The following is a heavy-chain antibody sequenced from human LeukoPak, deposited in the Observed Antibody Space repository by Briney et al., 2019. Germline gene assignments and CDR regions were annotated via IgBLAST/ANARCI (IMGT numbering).Heavy chain of an antibody. Sequence: SETLSLTCAVSGYSISSGYYWGWIRQPPGKGLEWIGSIYHSGSTYYNPSLKSRVTISVDTSKNQFSLKLSSVTAADTAVYYCARPRGGSGPLDPWGQGTLVTVSS. CDR3: ARPRGGSGPLDP. V-gene: IGHV4-38-2*01. CDR1: GYSISSGYY. CDR2: IYHSGST. D-gene: IGHD2-15*01. J-gene: IGHJ5*02.